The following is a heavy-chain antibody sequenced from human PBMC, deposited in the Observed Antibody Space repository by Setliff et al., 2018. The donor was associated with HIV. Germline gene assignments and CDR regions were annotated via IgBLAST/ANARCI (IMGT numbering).Heavy chain of an antibody. Sequence: PGGSLRLSCAASGFTFSRYAMTWVRQAPGKGLEWLSAIYGSSGSTNYADSVKGRFTISRDNSKNTLYLQMNSLRAEDTAVYYCAKDFFGDSVAHGAFDIWGQGTMVTVSS. J-gene: IGHJ3*02. V-gene: IGHV3-23*01. D-gene: IGHD3-10*01. CDR3: AKDFFGDSVAHGAFDI. CDR1: GFTFSRYA. CDR2: IYGSSGST.